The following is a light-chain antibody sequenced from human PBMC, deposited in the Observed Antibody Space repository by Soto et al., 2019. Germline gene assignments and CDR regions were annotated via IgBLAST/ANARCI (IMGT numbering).Light chain of an antibody. Sequence: QSALAQPASVSGSPGQSITISCTGTSSDVGAYNYVSWYHQHHPGKAPELIIYDVTDRPSGVSTRFSGSKSGNTASLTITGLQAEEQGDYYCSSYTTIQTVIFGGGTQLTVL. V-gene: IGLV2-14*01. J-gene: IGLJ2*01. CDR1: SSDVGAYNY. CDR2: DVT. CDR3: SSYTTIQTVI.